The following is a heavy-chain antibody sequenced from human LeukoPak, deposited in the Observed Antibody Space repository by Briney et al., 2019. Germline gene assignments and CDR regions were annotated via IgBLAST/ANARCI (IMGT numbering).Heavy chain of an antibody. CDR2: INHSGST. CDR3: ARARGNGAAAAPRYHYYGMDV. D-gene: IGHD6-13*01. Sequence: SETLSLTCAVYGGSFSGYYWSWIRQPPGKGLEWIGEINHSGSTNYNPSLKSRVTISVDTSKNQFSLKLSSVTAADTAVYYCARARGNGAAAAPRYHYYGMDVWGQGTTVTVSS. V-gene: IGHV4-34*01. CDR1: GGSFSGYY. J-gene: IGHJ6*02.